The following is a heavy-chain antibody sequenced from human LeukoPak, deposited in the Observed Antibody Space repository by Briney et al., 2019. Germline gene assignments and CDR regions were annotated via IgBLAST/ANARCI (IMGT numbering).Heavy chain of an antibody. V-gene: IGHV4-34*01. CDR2: INHSGST. J-gene: IGHJ4*02. Sequence: PSETLSLTCAVYGGSFSGYYWSWIRQPPGKGLEWIGEINHSGSTNYNPSLKSRVTISVDRSKNQFSLKLSSVTAADTAVYYCARQGSHFDYWGQGTLITVSS. CDR3: ARQGSHFDY. CDR1: GGSFSGYY.